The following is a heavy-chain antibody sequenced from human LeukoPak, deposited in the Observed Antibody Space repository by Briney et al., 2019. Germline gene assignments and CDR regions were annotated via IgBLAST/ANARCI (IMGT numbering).Heavy chain of an antibody. V-gene: IGHV3-33*08. CDR1: GFTFSGYS. CDR3: ARDRGYSYAGAFDY. Sequence: GGSLRLSCAASGFTFSGYSMNWVRQAPGKGLEWVAVIWYDGSNKYYADSVRGRFTISRDNSKNTLYLQMNSLRAEDTAVYYCARDRGYSYAGAFDYWGQGTLVTVSS. D-gene: IGHD5-18*01. CDR2: IWYDGSNK. J-gene: IGHJ4*02.